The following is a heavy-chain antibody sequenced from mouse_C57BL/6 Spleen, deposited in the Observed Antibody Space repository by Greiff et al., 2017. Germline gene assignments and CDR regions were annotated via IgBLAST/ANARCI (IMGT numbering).Heavy chain of an antibody. D-gene: IGHD1-1*02. V-gene: IGHV1-81*01. CDR3: ARWWDGNYVDY. Sequence: QVQLQQSGAELARPGASVQLSCPASGYTFTRSGISWVKQRTGQGLAWLGEIYPRSGNTYYNEKFKGKATLTADKSSSTAYMELRSLTSEDSAVYCWARWWDGNYVDYWGQGTTRTVSS. CDR1: GYTFTRSG. CDR2: IYPRSGNT. J-gene: IGHJ2*01.